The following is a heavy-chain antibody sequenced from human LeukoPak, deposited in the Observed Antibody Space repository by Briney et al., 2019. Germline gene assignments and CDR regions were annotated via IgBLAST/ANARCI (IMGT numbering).Heavy chain of an antibody. CDR1: GGSISSSSYY. V-gene: IGHV4-39*01. D-gene: IGHD3-16*02. CDR2: IYYSGST. J-gene: IGHJ6*03. Sequence: SETLSLTCTVSGGSISSSSYYWGWIRHPPGKGLEWIGSIYYSGSTYYNPSLKSRVTISVDTSKNQFSLKLSSVTAADTAVYYCVAFGGVIVTPYYYYYMDVWGKGTTVTVSS. CDR3: VAFGGVIVTPYYYYYMDV.